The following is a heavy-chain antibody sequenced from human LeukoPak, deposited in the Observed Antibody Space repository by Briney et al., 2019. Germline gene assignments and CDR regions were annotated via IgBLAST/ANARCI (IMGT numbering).Heavy chain of an antibody. CDR1: GFTFSSYA. CDR3: AKGQNDFWSGFDY. J-gene: IGHJ4*02. Sequence: PGGSLRLSCAASGFTFSSYAMSWVRQAPGKGLEWVSAISGSGGSTYYADSVKGRFTISRDNSKNTLYLQMNSLRDEDTAVYYCAKGQNDFWSGFDYWGQGTLVTVSS. CDR2: ISGSGGST. V-gene: IGHV3-23*01. D-gene: IGHD3-3*01.